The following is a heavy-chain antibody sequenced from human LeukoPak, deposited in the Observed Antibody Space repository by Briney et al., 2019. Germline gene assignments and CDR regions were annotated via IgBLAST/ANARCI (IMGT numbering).Heavy chain of an antibody. J-gene: IGHJ5*02. CDR1: GDSISSGDYY. Sequence: PSETLSLTCSVSGDSISSGDYYWSWIRQPPGKGLEWIGHIYYSGSTHHNPSLKSRVTISVDTSKNQFSLKLSSVTATDTAVYYCARSLLSAGSGSYGFDPWGQGTLVTVSS. CDR3: ARSLLSAGSGSYGFDP. V-gene: IGHV4-30-4*01. D-gene: IGHD3-10*01. CDR2: IYYSGST.